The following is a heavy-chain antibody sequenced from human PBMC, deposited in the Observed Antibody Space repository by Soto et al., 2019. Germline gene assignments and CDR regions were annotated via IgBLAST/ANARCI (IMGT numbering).Heavy chain of an antibody. D-gene: IGHD2-2*01. CDR3: AHMYGPAARKSYYYYGMDV. J-gene: IGHJ6*02. V-gene: IGHV2-5*01. CDR2: IYWNDDK. CDR1: GFSLSTSGVG. Sequence: GSGPTLVNPTQTLTLTCTFSGFSLSTSGVGVGWIRQPPGKALEWLALIYWNDDKRYSPSLKSRLTITKDTSKNQVVLTMTNMDPVDTATYYCAHMYGPAARKSYYYYGMDVWGQGTTVTVSS.